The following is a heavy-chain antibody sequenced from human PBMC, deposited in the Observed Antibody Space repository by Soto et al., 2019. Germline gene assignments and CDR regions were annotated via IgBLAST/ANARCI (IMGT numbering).Heavy chain of an antibody. D-gene: IGHD2-21*01. V-gene: IGHV1-69*02. CDR1: GGTFTDFT. CDR2: LITLLGIP. J-gene: IGHJ4*02. Sequence: QVLLVQSGAEVRKPESSVRVSCKASGGTFTDFTISWLRQIPGQGLEWMGRLITLLGIPTYAQRSQGRLTITADKTTDNSYIELRSLTSDDTAVYYCAREGVDQLLYRFDLWGQGTRVAVSS. CDR3: AREGVDQLLYRFDL.